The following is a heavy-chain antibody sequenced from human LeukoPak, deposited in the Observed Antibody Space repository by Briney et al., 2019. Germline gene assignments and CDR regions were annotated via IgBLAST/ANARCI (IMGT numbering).Heavy chain of an antibody. Sequence: GGPLRLSCAASGFTVSSSEMNWVRQAPGKGLEWVSYISGSGNTIYYADSVKGRFTISRDNAKNSLNLRMNSLRAEDTAVYYCAKTFRMAADRGLDPWGQGTLVTVSS. V-gene: IGHV3-48*03. D-gene: IGHD6-13*01. J-gene: IGHJ5*02. CDR2: ISGSGNTI. CDR3: AKTFRMAADRGLDP. CDR1: GFTVSSSE.